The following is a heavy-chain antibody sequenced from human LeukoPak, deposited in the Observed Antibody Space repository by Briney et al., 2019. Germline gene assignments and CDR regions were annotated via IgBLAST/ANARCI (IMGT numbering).Heavy chain of an antibody. D-gene: IGHD6-19*01. CDR3: ARESSGWPYYYYYMDV. V-gene: IGHV4-61*02. J-gene: IGHJ6*03. Sequence: SEALSLTCTVSGGSISSGSYYWSWIRQPAGKGLEWIGRIYTSGSTNYNPSLKSRVTISVDTSKNQFSLKLSSVTAADTAVYYCARESSGWPYYYYYMDVWGKGTTVTVSS. CDR1: GGSISSGSYY. CDR2: IYTSGST.